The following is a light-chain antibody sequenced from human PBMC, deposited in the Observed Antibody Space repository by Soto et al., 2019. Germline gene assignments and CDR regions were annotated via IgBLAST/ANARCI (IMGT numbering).Light chain of an antibody. CDR2: DTS. J-gene: IGKJ4*01. CDR3: QSYNNWPLT. V-gene: IGKV3-15*01. CDR1: QGIGDT. Sequence: EIIMTQSPATLSVSPLEGVTLSFSSSQGIGDTLAWYQHKPGQTPRLLIYDTSARATGVPARFSGSRSGTEFTLTINSLQSEDFAVYYCQSYNNWPLTFGGGTKVDIK.